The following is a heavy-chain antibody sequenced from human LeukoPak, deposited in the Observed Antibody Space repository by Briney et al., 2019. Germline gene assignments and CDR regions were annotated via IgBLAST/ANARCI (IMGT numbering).Heavy chain of an antibody. Sequence: GGSLRLSCAASGFTFSSYGMHWVRQAPGKGLEWVAFIRYDGSNKYYADSVKGRFTISRDNSKNTLYLQMNSLRAEDTAVYYCAKKGMVRGVGGGFDYWGQGTLVTVSS. CDR2: IRYDGSNK. D-gene: IGHD3-10*01. CDR1: GFTFSSYG. V-gene: IGHV3-30*02. CDR3: AKKGMVRGVGGGFDY. J-gene: IGHJ4*02.